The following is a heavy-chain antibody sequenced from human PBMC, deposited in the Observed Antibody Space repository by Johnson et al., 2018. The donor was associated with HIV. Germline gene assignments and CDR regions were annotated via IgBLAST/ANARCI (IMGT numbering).Heavy chain of an antibody. V-gene: IGHV3-7*05. D-gene: IGHD3-22*01. Sequence: VQLVESGGGVVQPGRSLRVSCAASGFTFSSYWMSWVRQAPGKGLEWVANIKQYGSEKYYVDSVKGRFTISRDNAKNSLYLQMNSLRAEDTAVYYCAKGLGSSGYYYGGAFDIWGQGTMVTVSS. CDR2: IKQYGSEK. J-gene: IGHJ3*02. CDR1: GFTFSSYW. CDR3: AKGLGSSGYYYGGAFDI.